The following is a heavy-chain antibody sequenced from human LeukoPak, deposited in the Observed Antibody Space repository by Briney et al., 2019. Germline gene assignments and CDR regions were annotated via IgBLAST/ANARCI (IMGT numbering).Heavy chain of an antibody. J-gene: IGHJ5*02. D-gene: IGHD1-26*01. V-gene: IGHV4-34*01. CDR1: GGSFSGYY. CDR2: INHSGST. Sequence: PSETLSLTCAVYGGSFSGYYWSWIRQPPGKGLEWIGEINHSGSTNYNPSLKSRVTISVDTSKNQFSLKLSSVTAADTAVYYCARDHTGSSRFDPWGQGTLVTVSS. CDR3: ARDHTGSSRFDP.